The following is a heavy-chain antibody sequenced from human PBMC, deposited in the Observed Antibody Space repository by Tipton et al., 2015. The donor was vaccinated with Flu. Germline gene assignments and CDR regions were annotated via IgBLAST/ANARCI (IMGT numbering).Heavy chain of an antibody. V-gene: IGHV3-30*02. Sequence: SLRLSCVASGFTFSSYGMYWVRQAPGKGLEWVALIRYDGSNKYYADSVKGRFTISRDNFKNTLYLQMNTLRAEDTAVYYCAKDRGWAVEIGFDYWGQGTLVTVSS. CDR3: AKDRGWAVEIGFDY. CDR2: IRYDGSNK. CDR1: GFTFSSYG. J-gene: IGHJ4*02. D-gene: IGHD1-26*01.